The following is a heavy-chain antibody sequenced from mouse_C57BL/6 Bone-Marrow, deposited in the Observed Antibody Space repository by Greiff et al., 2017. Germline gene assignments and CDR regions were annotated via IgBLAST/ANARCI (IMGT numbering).Heavy chain of an antibody. Sequence: EVKLVESGGGLVKPGGSLKLSCAASGFTFSSYAMSWVRQTPEKRLEWVATISDGGSYTYYPDNVKGRFTISRDNAKNNLYLQMSHLKSEDTAMYYCARDLYYGSGQYYFDYWGQGTTLTVSS. CDR3: ARDLYYGSGQYYFDY. CDR2: ISDGGSYT. CDR1: GFTFSSYA. V-gene: IGHV5-4*01. D-gene: IGHD1-1*01. J-gene: IGHJ2*01.